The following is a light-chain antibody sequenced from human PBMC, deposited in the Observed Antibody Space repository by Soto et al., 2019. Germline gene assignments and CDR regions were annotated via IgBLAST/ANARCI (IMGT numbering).Light chain of an antibody. CDR3: QQYGSSGT. J-gene: IGKJ1*01. CDR1: QSVSNNY. CDR2: GAS. V-gene: IGKV3-20*01. Sequence: ETVMTQSLATLSVSTGERATLSCRASQSVSNNYLAWYQQKPGQAPRLLIYGASNRATGIPDRFSGSGSGTDFTLTISRLEPEDFAVYYCQQYGSSGTSGQGTKVDIK.